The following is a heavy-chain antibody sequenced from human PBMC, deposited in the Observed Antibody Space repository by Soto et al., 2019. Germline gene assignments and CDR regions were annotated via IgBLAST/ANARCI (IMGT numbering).Heavy chain of an antibody. J-gene: IGHJ5*02. Sequence: EVQLVQSGAEVREPGESLKISCKASGYSFTNYWIAWVRQMPGKGLEYMGIIYPSDSDSRYSPSFQGQVTFSADKSINTAYLQWSSLKASDTAMYYCARHGFYGDYSSNYFDPWGQGTLVTVSS. V-gene: IGHV5-51*01. CDR1: GYSFTNYW. CDR2: IYPSDSDS. D-gene: IGHD4-17*01. CDR3: ARHGFYGDYSSNYFDP.